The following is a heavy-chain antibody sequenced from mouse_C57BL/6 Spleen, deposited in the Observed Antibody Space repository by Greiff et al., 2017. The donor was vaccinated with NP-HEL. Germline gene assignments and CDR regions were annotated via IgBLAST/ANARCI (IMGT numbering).Heavy chain of an antibody. CDR1: GYTFTDYY. Sequence: VQLQQSGPELVKPGASVKISCKASGYTFTDYYMNWVKQSHGKSLEWIGDINPNNGGTSYNQKFKGKATLTVDKSSSTAYMELRSLTSEDSAVYYCARSITTVVEWYFDVWGTGTTVTVSS. J-gene: IGHJ1*03. CDR3: ARSITTVVEWYFDV. V-gene: IGHV1-26*01. CDR2: INPNNGGT. D-gene: IGHD1-1*01.